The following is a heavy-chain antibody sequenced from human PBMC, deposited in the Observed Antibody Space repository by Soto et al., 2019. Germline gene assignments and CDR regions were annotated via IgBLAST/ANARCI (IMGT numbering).Heavy chain of an antibody. CDR2: INPAVSDI. J-gene: IGHJ5*01. V-gene: IGHV5-51*01. CDR1: GYSFITHW. Sequence: PRHSLKISCKASGYSFITHWIAGVRQMPGEGVAWMRIINPAVSDIRYSPSFQGQVSISVDKSNNTAYLKWSSLKASDTATYYGTRPQSSGWYDFWGQGTLVAVSS. D-gene: IGHD3-22*01. CDR3: TRPQSSGWYDF.